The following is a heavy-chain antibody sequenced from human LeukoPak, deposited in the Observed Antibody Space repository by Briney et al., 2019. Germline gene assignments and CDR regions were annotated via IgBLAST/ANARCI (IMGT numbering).Heavy chain of an antibody. CDR2: ISSSGTNI. V-gene: IGHV3-48*03. CDR3: ARERPEIDY. J-gene: IGHJ4*02. CDR1: GFTFSSYE. Sequence: PGGSLRLSCAASGFTFSSYEMNWVRQAPGKGLEWVSYISSSGTNIYYADSVKGRFTISRDNAKNSLYLQMNSLRAEDTAVYYCARERPEIDYWGQGTLVTVST.